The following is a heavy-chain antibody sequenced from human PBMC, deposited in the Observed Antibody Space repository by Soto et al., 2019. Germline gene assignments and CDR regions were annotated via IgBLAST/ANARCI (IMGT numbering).Heavy chain of an antibody. D-gene: IGHD6-13*01. Sequence: PSETLSLTCAVYGGSFSGYYWSWIRQPPGKGLEWIGEINHSGSTNYNPSLKSRVTISVDTSKNQFSLKLSSVTAADTAVYYCARGPLIAAAGTRDFDYWGQGTLVTVSS. CDR1: GGSFSGYY. CDR2: INHSGST. J-gene: IGHJ4*02. CDR3: ARGPLIAAAGTRDFDY. V-gene: IGHV4-34*01.